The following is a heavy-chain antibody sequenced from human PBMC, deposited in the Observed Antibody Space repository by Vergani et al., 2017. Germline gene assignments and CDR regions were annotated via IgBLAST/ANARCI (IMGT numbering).Heavy chain of an antibody. CDR2: IQFDGSNK. CDR3: AKHFRGWGIDY. J-gene: IGHJ4*02. CDR1: GFTLSNYD. Sequence: QGQLVESGGGVVQRGGSLRLSCATSGFTLSNYDMQWLSQGPGKGLEFVASIQFDGSNKYYADSVKGRFTLARDFSKNTLYLQMNSLRTDDTATYYCAKHFRGWGIDYWGQGTQVIVSS. V-gene: IGHV3-30*02. D-gene: IGHD3-16*01.